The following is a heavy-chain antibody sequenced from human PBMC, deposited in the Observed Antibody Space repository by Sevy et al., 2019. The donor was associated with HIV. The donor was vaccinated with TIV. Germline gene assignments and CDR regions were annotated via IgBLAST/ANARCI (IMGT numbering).Heavy chain of an antibody. Sequence: GGSLRLSCAASGFTFSSYWMTWVRQAPGKGLEWVANIMQDGSEKYYVDSLKGRFTMSRDNAKSSLFLQMNSLRAEDTAVYYCARDKSGSYSYPNAFDIWAQGTMVTVSS. CDR3: ARDKSGSYSYPNAFDI. J-gene: IGHJ3*02. D-gene: IGHD1-26*01. V-gene: IGHV3-7*03. CDR1: GFTFSSYW. CDR2: IMQDGSEK.